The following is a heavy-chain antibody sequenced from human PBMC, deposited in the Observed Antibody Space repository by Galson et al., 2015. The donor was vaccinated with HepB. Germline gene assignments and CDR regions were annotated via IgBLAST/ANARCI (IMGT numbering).Heavy chain of an antibody. J-gene: IGHJ5*02. D-gene: IGHD4-17*01. Sequence: PALVKPTQTLTLTCTFSGFSLSTSGMCVSWIRQPPGKALEWLALIDWDDDKYYSTSLKTRLTISKDTSKNQVVLTMTNMDPVDTATYYCARSHTGGDYVWFDPWGQGTLVTVSS. V-gene: IGHV2-70*01. CDR1: GFSLSTSGMC. CDR2: IDWDDDK. CDR3: ARSHTGGDYVWFDP.